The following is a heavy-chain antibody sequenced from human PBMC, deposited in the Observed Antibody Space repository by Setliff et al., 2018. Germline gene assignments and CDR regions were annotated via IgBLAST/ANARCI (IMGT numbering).Heavy chain of an antibody. CDR2: ISYSGTP. D-gene: IGHD2-15*01. CDR1: DDSFTSSRYY. J-gene: IGHJ4*01. Sequence: NPSETLSLTCTVPDDSFTSSRYYWGWIRQAPGSGLEWIGSISYSGTPYYNASVESRVTISIDTSRNQFSLELRSVTVADTATYYCVRPGGTTVVARHFDYWGSGILVTVSS. CDR3: VRPGGTTVVARHFDY. V-gene: IGHV4-39*01.